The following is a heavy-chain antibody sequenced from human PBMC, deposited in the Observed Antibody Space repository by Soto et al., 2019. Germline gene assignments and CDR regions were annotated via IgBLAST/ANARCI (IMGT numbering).Heavy chain of an antibody. D-gene: IGHD6-13*01. J-gene: IGHJ4*02. V-gene: IGHV1-69*02. CDR2: IIPILGIA. Sequence: QVQLVQSGAEVKKPGSSVKVSCKASGGTFSSYTISWVRQAPGQGLEWMGRIIPILGIANYAQKFQGRVTITADKSTSTAYMELSSLRSEDTAVYYCASEKGIAAAELIHWGQGTLVTVSS. CDR1: GGTFSSYT. CDR3: ASEKGIAAAELIH.